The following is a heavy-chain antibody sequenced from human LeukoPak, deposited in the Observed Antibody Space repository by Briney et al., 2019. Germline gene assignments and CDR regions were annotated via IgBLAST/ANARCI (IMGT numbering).Heavy chain of an antibody. CDR2: ISYDANNK. CDR3: AKDTPTYGGKGSIDY. D-gene: IGHD4-23*01. CDR1: GFTFSSYA. Sequence: GGSLRLSCAASGFTFSSYAMSWVRQAPGKGLEWVSIISYDANNKFYADSVKGRFTISRDNSKNTLFLQMNSLRAEDTAVYYCAKDTPTYGGKGSIDYWGQGTLVTVSS. V-gene: IGHV3-30*18. J-gene: IGHJ4*02.